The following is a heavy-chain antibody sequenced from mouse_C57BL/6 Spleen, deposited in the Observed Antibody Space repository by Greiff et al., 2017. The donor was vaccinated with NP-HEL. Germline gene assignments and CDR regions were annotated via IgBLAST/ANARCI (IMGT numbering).Heavy chain of an antibody. V-gene: IGHV1-15*01. Sequence: VKLQQSGAELVRPGASVTLSCKASGYTFTDYEMHWVKQTPVHGLEWIGAIDPETGGTAYNQKFKGKAILTADKSSSTAYMELRSLTSEDSAVYYCTREDKRYFDYWGQGTTLTVSS. J-gene: IGHJ2*01. CDR3: TREDKRYFDY. CDR1: GYTFTDYE. CDR2: IDPETGGT.